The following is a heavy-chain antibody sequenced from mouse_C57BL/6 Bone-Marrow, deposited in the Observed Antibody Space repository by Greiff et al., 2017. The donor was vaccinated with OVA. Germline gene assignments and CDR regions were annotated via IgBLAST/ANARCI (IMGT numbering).Heavy chain of an antibody. CDR3: TTLYYYGSSLFDY. CDR2: IDPENGDT. Sequence: VHVKQSGAELVRPGASVKLSCTASGFNIKDDYMHWVKQRPEQGLEWIGWIDPENGDTEYASKFQGKATITADTSSNTAYLQLSSLTSEDTAVYYCTTLYYYGSSLFDYWGQGTTLTVSS. D-gene: IGHD1-1*01. CDR1: GFNIKDDY. J-gene: IGHJ2*01. V-gene: IGHV14-4*01.